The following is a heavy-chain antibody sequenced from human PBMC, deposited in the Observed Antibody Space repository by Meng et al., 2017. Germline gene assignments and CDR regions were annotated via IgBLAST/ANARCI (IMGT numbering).Heavy chain of an antibody. J-gene: IGHJ4*02. Sequence: GESLKISCAASGFTFSSYGMHWVRQAPGKGLEWVAVIWYDGSNKYYADSVKGRFTISRDNSKNTLYLQMNSLRAEDTAVYYCAREYGDYGNYFDYWGQGTLVTVS. CDR2: IWYDGSNK. D-gene: IGHD4-17*01. CDR1: GFTFSSYG. V-gene: IGHV3-33*01. CDR3: AREYGDYGNYFDY.